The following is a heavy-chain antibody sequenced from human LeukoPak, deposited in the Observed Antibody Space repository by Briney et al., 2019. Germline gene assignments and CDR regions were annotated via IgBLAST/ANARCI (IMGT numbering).Heavy chain of an antibody. CDR1: GNIFTTYA. V-gene: IGHV7-4-1*02. D-gene: IGHD2-2*01. Sequence: GASVKVSCKGSGNIFTTYAMNWVRQAPGQGLEWMGCINTNTGNPTYAQGFTGRFVFSLDTSVSTAYLQISSLKAEDTAVYYCATRGQYHLPREFAYGMDVWGQGTTVTVSS. CDR3: ATRGQYHLPREFAYGMDV. CDR2: INTNTGNP. J-gene: IGHJ6*02.